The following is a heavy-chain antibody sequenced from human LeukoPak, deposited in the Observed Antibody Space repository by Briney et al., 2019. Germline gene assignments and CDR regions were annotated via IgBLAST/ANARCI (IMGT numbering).Heavy chain of an antibody. CDR3: ARGIGQGSDY. D-gene: IGHD2/OR15-2a*01. CDR1: GGSISSYY. V-gene: IGHV4-39*07. J-gene: IGHJ4*02. CDR2: IYYSGST. Sequence: TSETLSLTCTVSGGSISSYYWSWIRQPPGKGLEWIGSIYYSGSTYYNPSLKSRVTISVDTSKNQFSLKLSSVTAADTAVYYCARGIGQGSDYWGQGTLVTVSS.